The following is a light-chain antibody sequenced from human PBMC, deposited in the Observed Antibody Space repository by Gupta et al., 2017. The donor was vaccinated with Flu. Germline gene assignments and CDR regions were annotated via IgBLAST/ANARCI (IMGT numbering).Light chain of an antibody. Sequence: QLVLPQSPSASASLGASVTLTCTLSSGHSSYAIAWHQQQPEKGPRYLMKLNSDGSHSKGDGIPDRFSGSSSGAERYLTISSLQAEDEDDYYCQTWGTGIHVFGGGTKLTVL. J-gene: IGLJ2*01. CDR1: SGHSSYA. CDR3: QTWGTGIHV. V-gene: IGLV4-69*01. CDR2: LNSDGSH.